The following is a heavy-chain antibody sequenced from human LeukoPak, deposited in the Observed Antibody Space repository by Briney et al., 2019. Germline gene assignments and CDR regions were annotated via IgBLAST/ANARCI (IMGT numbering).Heavy chain of an antibody. CDR2: IIPIFGTA. CDR1: GGTFSSYA. J-gene: IGHJ6*02. V-gene: IGHV1-69*13. D-gene: IGHD2-2*01. CDR3: SRGVVPAATLYYYYYGMDV. Sequence: SVKVSCKASGGTFSSYAISWVRQAPGQGLEWMGGIIPIFGTANYAQKFQGRVTITADESTSTAYMELSSLRSEDTAVYYCSRGVVPAATLYYYYYGMDVWGQGTTVTVSS.